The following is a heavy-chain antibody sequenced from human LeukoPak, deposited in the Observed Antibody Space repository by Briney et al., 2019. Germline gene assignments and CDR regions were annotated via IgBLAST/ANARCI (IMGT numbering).Heavy chain of an antibody. Sequence: SETLSLTCAVSGYSISSGYYWGWIRQPPGKGLESIGSMYHSGNTYYNPSLKSRVTISIDTSKNQFSLKLSSVTAADTAIYYCARLRGQGFDSWGQGTLVAVSS. CDR1: GYSISSGYY. CDR3: ARLRGQGFDS. V-gene: IGHV4-38-2*01. CDR2: MYHSGNT. J-gene: IGHJ4*02.